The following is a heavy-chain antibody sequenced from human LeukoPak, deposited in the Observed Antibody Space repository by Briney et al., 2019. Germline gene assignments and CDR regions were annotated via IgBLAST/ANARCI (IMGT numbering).Heavy chain of an antibody. Sequence: PSETLSLTCTVSGGSISSYYWSWIRQPPGKGLEWIGYIYYSGSTYYNPSLKSRVTISVDTSKNQFSLKLSSVTAADTAVYYCARRRYSAYGSWFDPWGRGTLVTVSS. CDR2: IYYSGST. V-gene: IGHV4-59*04. CDR1: GGSISSYY. CDR3: ARRRYSAYGSWFDP. J-gene: IGHJ5*02. D-gene: IGHD5-12*01.